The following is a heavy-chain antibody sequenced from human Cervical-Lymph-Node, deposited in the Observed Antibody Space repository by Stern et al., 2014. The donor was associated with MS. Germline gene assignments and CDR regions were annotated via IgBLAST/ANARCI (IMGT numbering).Heavy chain of an antibody. CDR2: ISAYNGNT. CDR1: GYTFTSYG. J-gene: IGHJ4*02. CDR3: ARGSSSGYLPRPWGYFDY. V-gene: IGHV1-18*01. Sequence: QVQLQQSGAEVKKPGASVKVSCKASGYTFTSYGISWVRQAPGQGLEWMGWISAYNGNTNYAQKLQGRVTMTTDTSTSTAYMELRSLRSDDTAVYYCARGSSSGYLPRPWGYFDYWGQGTLVTVSS. D-gene: IGHD3-22*01.